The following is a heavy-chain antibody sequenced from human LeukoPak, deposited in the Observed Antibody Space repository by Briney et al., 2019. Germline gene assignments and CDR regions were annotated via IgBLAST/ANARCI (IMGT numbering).Heavy chain of an antibody. V-gene: IGHV3-48*03. CDR3: ARDSSMLRGPLVIYYFDF. CDR2: ISSSGSTI. Sequence: GGSLRLSCAASGFTFSSYEMNWVRQAPGKGLEWVSYISSSGSTIYYADSVKGRFTISRDNAKNSLYLQMNSLRAEDTAVYYCARDSSMLRGPLVIYYFDFWGQGTLVTVSS. D-gene: IGHD3-10*01. J-gene: IGHJ4*02. CDR1: GFTFSSYE.